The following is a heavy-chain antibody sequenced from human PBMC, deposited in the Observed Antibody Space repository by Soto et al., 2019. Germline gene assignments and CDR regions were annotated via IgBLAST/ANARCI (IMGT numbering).Heavy chain of an antibody. V-gene: IGHV1-69*13. Sequence: GASVKVSCKASGGTFSSYAISWVRQAPGQGLEWMGGIIPIFGTANYAQKFQGRVTITADESTSTAYMELSSLRSEDTAVYYFARSRYSYGSNQIFNWFDPWGQGTLVTVSS. CDR1: GGTFSSYA. CDR2: IIPIFGTA. CDR3: ARSRYSYGSNQIFNWFDP. J-gene: IGHJ5*02. D-gene: IGHD5-18*01.